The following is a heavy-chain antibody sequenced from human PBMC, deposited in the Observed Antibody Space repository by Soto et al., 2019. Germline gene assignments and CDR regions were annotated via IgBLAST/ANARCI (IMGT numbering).Heavy chain of an antibody. J-gene: IGHJ4*02. CDR3: ARDPWVADY. D-gene: IGHD3-16*01. V-gene: IGHV3-66*01. CDR2: IYSGGST. Sequence: EVQLVESGGGLVQPGGSLRLSCAASGFTVSTKYMSWVRQAPGKGLEWVSVIYSGGSTFYADSVRGRFTISRDNSKNTGNLQMNSLRAEDTAVYYCARDPWVADYWGQGTLVTVSS. CDR1: GFTVSTKY.